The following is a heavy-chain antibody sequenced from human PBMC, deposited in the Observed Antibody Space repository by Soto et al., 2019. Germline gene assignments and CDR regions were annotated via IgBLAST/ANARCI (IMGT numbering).Heavy chain of an antibody. V-gene: IGHV4-4*02. CDR3: ARVVGGYYYGMDV. D-gene: IGHD2-2*01. CDR2: IYHSGST. Sequence: QVQLQESGPGLVKPSGTLSLTCAVSGGSISSSNWWSWVRQPPGKGLEWIGEIYHSGSTNYNPSLQSRVTISVDKVKNQFSLKLSSVTAADTAVYYCARVVGGYYYGMDVWGQGTTVTVSS. CDR1: GGSISSSNW. J-gene: IGHJ6*02.